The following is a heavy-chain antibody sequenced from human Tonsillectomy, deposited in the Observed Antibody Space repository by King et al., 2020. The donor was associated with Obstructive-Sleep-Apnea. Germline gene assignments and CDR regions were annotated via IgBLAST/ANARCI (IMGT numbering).Heavy chain of an antibody. J-gene: IGHJ4*02. CDR1: GFKFDDYA. CDR2: INWNSGSR. D-gene: IGHD6-19*01. V-gene: IGHV3-9*01. CDR3: AKDLSSGWYKGCDY. Sequence: VQLVESGGGLVQPGRSLRLSCAASGFKFDDYAMHWVRQAPGKGLEWVSGINWNSGSRGYADSVKGRFTVSRDNAKNSLYLQMNSLRAEDTALYYCAKDLSSGWYKGCDYWGQGTLVTVSS.